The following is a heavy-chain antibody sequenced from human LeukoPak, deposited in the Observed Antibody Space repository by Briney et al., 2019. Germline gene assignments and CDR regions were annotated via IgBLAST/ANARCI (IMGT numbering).Heavy chain of an antibody. V-gene: IGHV3-53*01. J-gene: IGHJ4*02. CDR1: GLTVSISY. D-gene: IGHD6-13*01. Sequence: PGGSLRLSCAASGLTVSISYMSWVRQAPGKGLEWVSVIYNDGRTYYADSVKSRFTISRDNSKNTLHFQMNSLRVEDTAVYYCARGIGRSWSLDNWGQGTLVTVSP. CDR3: ARGIGRSWSLDN. CDR2: IYNDGRT.